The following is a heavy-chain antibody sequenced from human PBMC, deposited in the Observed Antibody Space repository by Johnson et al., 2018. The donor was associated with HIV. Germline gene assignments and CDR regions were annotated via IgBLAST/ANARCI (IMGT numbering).Heavy chain of an antibody. CDR2: IYSGGST. V-gene: IGHV3-NL1*01. J-gene: IGHJ2*01. CDR3: ARDWASSSWY. CDR1: GFTFSSYA. D-gene: IGHD6-13*01. Sequence: QVQLVESGGGVVQPGRSLRLSCAASGFTFSSYAMHWVRQAPGKGLEWVSVIYSGGSTYYADSVKGRFTISRDNSKNTLDLQMNRLRAQDTAVYYCARDWASSSWY.